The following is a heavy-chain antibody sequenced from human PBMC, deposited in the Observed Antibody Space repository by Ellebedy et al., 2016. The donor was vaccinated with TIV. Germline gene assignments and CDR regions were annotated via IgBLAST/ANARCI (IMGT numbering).Heavy chain of an antibody. D-gene: IGHD5-12*01. CDR3: ARPGYSGYDYEYCFDY. J-gene: IGHJ4*02. CDR2: IYPGDSDT. CDR1: GYSFTSYW. V-gene: IGHV5-51*01. Sequence: GESLKISXKGSGYSFTSYWIGWVRQMPGKGLEWMGIIYPGDSDTRYSPSFQGQVTISADKSISTAYLQWSSLKASDTAMYYCARPGYSGYDYEYCFDYWGQGTLVTVSS.